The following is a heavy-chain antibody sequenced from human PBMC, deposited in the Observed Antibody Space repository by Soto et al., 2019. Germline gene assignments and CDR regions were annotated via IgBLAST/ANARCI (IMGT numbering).Heavy chain of an antibody. CDR3: ARDRKWIQLDYYYGMDV. CDR1: GFSISSSNW. V-gene: IGHV4-4*02. CDR2: IYHSGST. D-gene: IGHD1-1*01. Sequence: SDTLSLTCAFPGFSISSSNWWSGVRAPPGKGLEWIGEIYHSGSTNYNPSLKSRVTISVDKSKNQFSLKLSSVTAADTAVYYCARDRKWIQLDYYYGMDVWVQGTTVS. J-gene: IGHJ6*02.